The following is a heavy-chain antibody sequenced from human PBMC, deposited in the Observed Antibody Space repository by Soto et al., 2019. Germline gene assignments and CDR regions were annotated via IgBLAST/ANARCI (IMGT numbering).Heavy chain of an antibody. CDR2: INHSGST. D-gene: IGHD6-19*01. CDR1: GGSFSGYY. CDR3: ARASGWYPFDY. Sequence: QVQLQQWGAGLLKPSGTLSLTCAVYGGSFSGYYWSWIRQPPGKGLEWIGEINHSGSTNYNPSLKSRVTISVDTSKNQFSLKLSSVTAADTAVYYCARASGWYPFDYWGQGTLVTVSS. V-gene: IGHV4-34*01. J-gene: IGHJ4*02.